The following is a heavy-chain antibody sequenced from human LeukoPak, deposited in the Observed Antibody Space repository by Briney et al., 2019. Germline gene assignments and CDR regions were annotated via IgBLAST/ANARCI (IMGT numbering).Heavy chain of an antibody. J-gene: IGHJ5*02. V-gene: IGHV4-4*07. Sequence: PPETPSLTCTVSGGSISSYYWSWIRQPAGKGLEWIGRIYTSGSTNYNPSLKSRFTMSLDTSKNQFSLKLSSVTAADTAVYYCAGDRRYYYGSGSYRTWFDPWGQG. D-gene: IGHD3-10*01. CDR1: GGSISSYY. CDR3: AGDRRYYYGSGSYRTWFDP. CDR2: IYTSGST.